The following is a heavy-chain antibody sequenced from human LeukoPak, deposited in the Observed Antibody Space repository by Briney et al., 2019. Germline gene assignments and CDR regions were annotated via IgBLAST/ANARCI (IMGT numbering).Heavy chain of an antibody. CDR3: AKDLAYCSSTSCHSY. J-gene: IGHJ4*02. D-gene: IGHD2-2*01. Sequence: GGALRLSCAASGFTFSSYGMHWVRQAPGKGLEWVAFIRYDGSNKYYADSVKGRFTISRDNSKNMLYLQMNSLRAEDTAVYYCAKDLAYCSSTSCHSYWGQGTLVTVSS. V-gene: IGHV3-30*02. CDR2: IRYDGSNK. CDR1: GFTFSSYG.